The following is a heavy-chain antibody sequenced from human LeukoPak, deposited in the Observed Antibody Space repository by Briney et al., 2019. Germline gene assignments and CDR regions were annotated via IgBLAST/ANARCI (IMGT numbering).Heavy chain of an antibody. Sequence: PGGSLRLSCAASGFTFSSYWMSWVRQAPGKGLEWVANIKQDGSEKYYVDSVKGRFTISRDNAKNSLYLQMNSLRAEDTAVYYCAKDQGNSPGGFDYWGQGTLVTVSS. V-gene: IGHV3-7*01. CDR3: AKDQGNSPGGFDY. CDR2: IKQDGSEK. D-gene: IGHD1-1*01. J-gene: IGHJ4*02. CDR1: GFTFSSYW.